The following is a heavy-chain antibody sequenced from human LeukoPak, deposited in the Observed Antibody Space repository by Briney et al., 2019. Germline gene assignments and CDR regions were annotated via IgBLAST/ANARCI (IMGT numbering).Heavy chain of an antibody. CDR2: IYYTGIT. Sequence: PSETLSHTCTVSGGSIISYYWSWVRQPPGEALEWIGYIYYTGITHYNPSLESRVTISVDTSKNQFSLKLRSLTAADTAVYYCAKHDRKDSGHYHADYGGQGTLVTVSS. V-gene: IGHV4-59*08. CDR3: AKHDRKDSGHYHADY. J-gene: IGHJ4*02. CDR1: GGSIISYY. D-gene: IGHD3-3*01.